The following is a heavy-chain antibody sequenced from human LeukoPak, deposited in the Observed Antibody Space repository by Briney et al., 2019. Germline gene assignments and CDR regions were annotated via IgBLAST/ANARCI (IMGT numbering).Heavy chain of an antibody. CDR1: GGSFSGYY. Sequence: PSETLSLTCAVYGGSFSGYYWGWIRRPPGKGLEWIGEINHSGSTNYNPSLKSRVTISLDTSKNQFSLKLSSVTAADTAAYYCARGGGRSSSSSFDYWGQGTLVTVSS. D-gene: IGHD6-6*01. CDR2: INHSGST. CDR3: ARGGGRSSSSSFDY. J-gene: IGHJ4*02. V-gene: IGHV4-34*01.